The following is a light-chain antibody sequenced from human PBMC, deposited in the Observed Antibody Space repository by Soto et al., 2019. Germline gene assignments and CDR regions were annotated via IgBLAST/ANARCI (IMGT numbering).Light chain of an antibody. CDR1: QSVSRY. CDR2: DTS. J-gene: IGKJ1*01. Sequence: EIVLTQSPATLSLSPGERATLSCRASQSVSRYLAWYQQKPGQAPRLLIYDTSARAAGIPARFSGSGSATEFTLTISSLQPEDFATYYCQQSYSTPGTFGQGTKVDIK. V-gene: IGKV3-11*01. CDR3: QQSYSTPGT.